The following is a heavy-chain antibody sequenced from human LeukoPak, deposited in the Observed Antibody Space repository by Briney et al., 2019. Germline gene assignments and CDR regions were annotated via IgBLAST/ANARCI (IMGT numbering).Heavy chain of an antibody. CDR2: INHSGSI. CDR3: ARVAGYYYYYYMDV. D-gene: IGHD2-15*01. CDR1: GGSLSGYY. Sequence: SETLSLTCAVSGGSLSGYYWTWIRQPPGKGLEWIGEINHSGSINYNPSLKSRVTISVDTSRKQFFLRLSSVTAADTAMYYCARVAGYYYYYYMDVWGKGTTVTISS. V-gene: IGHV4-34*01. J-gene: IGHJ6*03.